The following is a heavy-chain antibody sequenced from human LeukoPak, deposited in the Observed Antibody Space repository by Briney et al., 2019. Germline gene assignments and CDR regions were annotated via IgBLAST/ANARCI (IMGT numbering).Heavy chain of an antibody. V-gene: IGHV3-7*01. D-gene: IGHD2-15*01. CDR1: GFTSSSYW. CDR3: ARAPTRTVVVAEDDY. J-gene: IGHJ4*02. Sequence: PGGSLRLSCAASGFTSSSYWMSWVRQAPGKGLEWVANIKQDGSEKYYVDSVKGRFTISRDNAKNSLYLQMNSLRAEDTAVYYCARAPTRTVVVAEDDYWGQGTLVTVFS. CDR2: IKQDGSEK.